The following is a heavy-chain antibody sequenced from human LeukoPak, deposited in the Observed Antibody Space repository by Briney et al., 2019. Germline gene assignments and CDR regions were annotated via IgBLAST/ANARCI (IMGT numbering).Heavy chain of an antibody. D-gene: IGHD3-16*01. CDR3: AREEGGKYYYMDV. CDR2: ISGYSGDT. J-gene: IGHJ6*03. V-gene: IGHV1-18*01. CDR1: GYTFISSG. Sequence: ASVKVSCKASGYTFISSGISWVRQAPGQGLEWMGWISGYSGDTNYAQKFQGRVAMTTDSSTSTAYMELRSLRSDDTAVYYCAREEGGKYYYMDVWGKGTTVTVSS.